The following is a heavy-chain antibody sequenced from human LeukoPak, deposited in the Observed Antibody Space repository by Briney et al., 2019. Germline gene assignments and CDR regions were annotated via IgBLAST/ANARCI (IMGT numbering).Heavy chain of an antibody. V-gene: IGHV3-48*03. CDR2: ISSSGSTI. CDR1: GFTFDDYG. CDR3: ARDLPYYYDSSGYRP. Sequence: GGSLRLSCVVSGFTFDDYGMNWVRQAPGKGLEWVSYISSSGSTIYYADSVKGRFTISRDNAKNSLYLQMNSLRAEDTAVYYCARDLPYYYDSSGYRPWGQGTLVTVSS. D-gene: IGHD3-22*01. J-gene: IGHJ5*02.